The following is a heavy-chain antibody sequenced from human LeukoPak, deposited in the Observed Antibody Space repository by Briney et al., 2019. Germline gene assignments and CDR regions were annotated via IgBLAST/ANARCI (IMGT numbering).Heavy chain of an antibody. CDR3: ARPRGYCSSTSCHKGSLYYFDY. CDR2: INHSGST. J-gene: IGHJ4*02. V-gene: IGHV4-34*01. D-gene: IGHD2-2*02. Sequence: SETLSLTCAVYGVSFSGYYWSWIRQPPGKGLEWIGEINHSGSTNYNPSLKSRVTISVDTSKNQFSLKLSSVTAADTAVYYCARPRGYCSSTSCHKGSLYYFDYWGQGTLVTVSS. CDR1: GVSFSGYY.